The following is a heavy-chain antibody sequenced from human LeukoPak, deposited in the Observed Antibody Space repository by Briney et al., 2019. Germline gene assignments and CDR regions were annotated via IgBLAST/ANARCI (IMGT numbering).Heavy chain of an antibody. D-gene: IGHD2-2*01. J-gene: IGHJ5*02. V-gene: IGHV4-34*01. CDR1: GGSFSGYY. CDR3: GRGGLVWDIVVVPAATRDNWFDP. CDR2: INHSGST. Sequence: SETLSLTCAVYGGSFSGYYWSWIRQPPGKGLEWVGEINHSGSTNYNPSLKSRATISVDTSKNQFSLKLSSVTAADTAVYYCGRGGLVWDIVVVPAATRDNWFDPWGQGNLVTVSS.